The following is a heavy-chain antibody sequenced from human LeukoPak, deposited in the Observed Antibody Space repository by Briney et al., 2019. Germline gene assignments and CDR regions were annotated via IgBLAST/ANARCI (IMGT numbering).Heavy chain of an antibody. CDR2: ITSSSSYI. V-gene: IGHV3-21*01. CDR1: GFTFSSYS. D-gene: IGHD3-3*01. Sequence: PGGSLRLSCAASGFTFSSYSMNWVRQAPGKGLEWVSSITSSSSYIYYADSVKGRFTISRDNAKNSLYLQMNSLRAEDTAVYYCARGYYDFWSGYPIGPFEAFDIWGQGTMVTVSS. CDR3: ARGYYDFWSGYPIGPFEAFDI. J-gene: IGHJ3*02.